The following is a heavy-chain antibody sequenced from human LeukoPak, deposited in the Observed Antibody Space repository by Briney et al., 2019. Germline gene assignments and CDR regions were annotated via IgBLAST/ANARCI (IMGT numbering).Heavy chain of an antibody. J-gene: IGHJ6*02. V-gene: IGHV4-59*08. Sequence: SETLSLTCTVSGGSISSYSYWSWIRLPPGKGLEWVGYIYHTGRTAYNPSLKSRVTISVDTSKNQFSLNLNSVTAADTAVYYCTRRGTEGYYPYHGMDVWGQGTTVTVSS. CDR1: GGSISSYSY. CDR2: IYHTGRT. CDR3: TRRGTEGYYPYHGMDV.